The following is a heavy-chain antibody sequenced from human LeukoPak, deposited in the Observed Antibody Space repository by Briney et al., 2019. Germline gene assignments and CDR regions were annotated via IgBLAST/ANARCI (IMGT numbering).Heavy chain of an antibody. CDR2: IIPIFGTA. Sequence: ASVKVSCKASGGAFSSYAISWVRQAPGQGLEWMGGIIPIFGTANYAQKFQGRVTITADESTSTAYMELSSLRSEDTVVYYCARVPEKDIVATLNYYGMDVWGQGTTVTVSS. V-gene: IGHV1-69*13. J-gene: IGHJ6*02. CDR1: GGAFSSYA. CDR3: ARVPEKDIVATLNYYGMDV. D-gene: IGHD5-12*01.